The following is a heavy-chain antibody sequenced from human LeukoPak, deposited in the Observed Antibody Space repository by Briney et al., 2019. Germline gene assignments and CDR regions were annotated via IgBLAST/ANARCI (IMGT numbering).Heavy chain of an antibody. D-gene: IGHD3-22*01. CDR1: RFTFSSYA. V-gene: IGHV3-23*01. CDR3: AKGSYYDSSGSFYFDY. J-gene: IGHJ4*02. Sequence: QPGGSLRLSCAASRFTFSSYAMSWVRQAPGKGLEWVSGISGSGDNTYYADSVKGRFTISRGNSKNTLYVQVNSLGTEDTAAYYCAKGSYYDSSGSFYFDYWGQGTLVTVSS. CDR2: ISGSGDNT.